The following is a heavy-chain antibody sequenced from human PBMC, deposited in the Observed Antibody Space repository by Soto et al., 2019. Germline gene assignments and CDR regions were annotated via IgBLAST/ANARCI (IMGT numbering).Heavy chain of an antibody. CDR1: GGTFSSYA. D-gene: IGHD3-3*01. CDR2: IIPIFGTA. V-gene: IGHV1-69*13. CDR3: ARPYDFHTGYYYGMDV. J-gene: IGHJ6*02. Sequence: SVKVSCKASGGTFSSYAISWVRQAPGQGLEWMGGIIPIFGTANYAQKFQGRVTITADESTSTAYMELSSLRSEDTAVYYCARPYDFHTGYYYGMDVWGQGTTVTVSS.